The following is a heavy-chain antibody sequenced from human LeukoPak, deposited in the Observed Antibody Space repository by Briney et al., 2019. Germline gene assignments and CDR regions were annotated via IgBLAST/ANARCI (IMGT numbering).Heavy chain of an antibody. CDR2: VFHTGGT. D-gene: IGHD3-22*01. V-gene: IGHV4-31*02. CDR1: GDPISRGAYY. Sequence: SETLSLTCTVSGDPISRGAYYWSWVRQHPGKGPEWIGYVFHTGGTHYHPSLRGRIAISVDTSKNQFSLRLSSVTAADTAVYYCARGGPIEAVNLFDHWSQGTLVTVSS. J-gene: IGHJ4*02. CDR3: ARGGPIEAVNLFDH.